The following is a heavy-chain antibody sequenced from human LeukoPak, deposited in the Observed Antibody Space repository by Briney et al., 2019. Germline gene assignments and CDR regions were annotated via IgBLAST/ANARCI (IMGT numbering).Heavy chain of an antibody. CDR2: IYHRGST. J-gene: IGHJ4*02. CDR1: GYSISNGYY. V-gene: IGHV4-38-2*02. Sequence: SETLSLTCTFSGYSISNGYYWGWIRQPPGKGLEWVGSIYHRGSTYYNPSLRSRVTISLDRSKKKFSLKLTSVTAADTAVYFCARGAEYYAIWRGYAGYSDYWGQGISVTVSS. CDR3: ARGAEYYAIWRGYAGYSDY. D-gene: IGHD3-3*01.